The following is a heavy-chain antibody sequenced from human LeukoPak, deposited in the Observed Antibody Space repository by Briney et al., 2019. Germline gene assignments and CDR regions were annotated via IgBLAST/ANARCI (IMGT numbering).Heavy chain of an antibody. V-gene: IGHV5-51*01. CDR3: ASGPDLDF. CDR2: IYPGDSDT. Sequence: KYGESLKISCKGSGYRFTSDWIGWVRQMPGKGLEWMGIIYPGDSDTRYSPSFQGQVTISVDTSIRTAFLQWNSLKASDTAMYFCASGPDLDFWGQGTLVTVSS. J-gene: IGHJ4*02. CDR1: GYRFTSDW.